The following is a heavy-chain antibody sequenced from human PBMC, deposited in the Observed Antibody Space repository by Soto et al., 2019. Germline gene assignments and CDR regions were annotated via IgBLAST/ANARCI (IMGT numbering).Heavy chain of an antibody. CDR3: ARVRDSSFYYYYYYGMDV. D-gene: IGHD6-6*01. J-gene: IGHJ6*02. CDR2: INSDGSST. CDR1: GFTFSSYW. V-gene: IGHV3-74*01. Sequence: GGSLRLSCAASGFTFSSYWMHWVRQAPGKGLVWVSRINSDGSSTSYADSVKGRFTISRDNAKNTLYLQMNSLRAEDTAVYYCARVRDSSFYYYYYYGMDVWGQGTTVTVSS.